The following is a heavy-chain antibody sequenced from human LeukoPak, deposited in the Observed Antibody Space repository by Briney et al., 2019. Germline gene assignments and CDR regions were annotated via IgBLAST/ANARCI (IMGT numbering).Heavy chain of an antibody. J-gene: IGHJ3*02. CDR1: GYSFTSYW. Sequence: GESLKISCKGSGYSFTSYWIGWVRQMPGKGLEWMGIIYPGDSDTRYSPSFQGQVTISADKSVSTAYLQWSSLKASDTAMYSCARHPYCSGGSCYSTDAFDIWGQGTMVTVSS. V-gene: IGHV5-51*01. D-gene: IGHD2-15*01. CDR3: ARHPYCSGGSCYSTDAFDI. CDR2: IYPGDSDT.